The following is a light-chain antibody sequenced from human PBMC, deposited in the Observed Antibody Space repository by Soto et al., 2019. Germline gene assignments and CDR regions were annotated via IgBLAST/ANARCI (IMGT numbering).Light chain of an antibody. Sequence: EIVMTQSPATLYVSPGERVTLSCGASQSVSSDLARYQQKRGQAPRLLVYDASTRVTGIPARFSGIVSGTEFRLTISSLQSEDFAVYYGQHYHNWLTLTFCGGTKVDIK. CDR3: QHYHNWLTLT. CDR2: DAS. J-gene: IGKJ4*01. CDR1: QSVSSD. V-gene: IGKV3-15*01.